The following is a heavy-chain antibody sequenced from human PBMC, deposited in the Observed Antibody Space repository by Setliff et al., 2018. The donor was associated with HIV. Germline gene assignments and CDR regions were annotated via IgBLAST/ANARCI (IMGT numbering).Heavy chain of an antibody. V-gene: IGHV1-2*02. Sequence: ASVKVSCKASGYLFTGYYMHWVRQAPGQGLEWMGWINVNSGGTKYAQKFQGRVTMTRDTSISTAYMEVSSLGSDDTAVYYCAREGGPIYYFDYWSQGTLVTVSS. CDR1: GYLFTGYY. D-gene: IGHD3-16*01. J-gene: IGHJ4*02. CDR3: AREGGPIYYFDY. CDR2: INVNSGGT.